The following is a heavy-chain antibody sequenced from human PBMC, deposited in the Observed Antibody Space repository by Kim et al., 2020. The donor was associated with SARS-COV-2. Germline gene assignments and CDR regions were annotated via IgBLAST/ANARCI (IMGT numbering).Heavy chain of an antibody. Sequence: GGSLRLSCAASGFTFSTYSMNWVRQAPGKGLEWVSLMSSSGDYTYYADSVKGRFTISRDNAKNSLLLQMNSLRAEDTAVYYCVRDAYKGAFDIWGQGTMVTVSS. J-gene: IGHJ3*02. CDR3: VRDAYKGAFDI. D-gene: IGHD1-20*01. CDR1: GFTFSTYS. V-gene: IGHV3-21*01. CDR2: MSSSGDYT.